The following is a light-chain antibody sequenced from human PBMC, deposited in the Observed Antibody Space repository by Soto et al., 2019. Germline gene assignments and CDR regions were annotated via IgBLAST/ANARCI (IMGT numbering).Light chain of an antibody. Sequence: DIVMTQSPDSLAVSLGERATINCKSSQSVLYSSNNKNYLAWYQQRPGQPPKLLIYWASTRESWVPDRFSGSGSGTDFTLTITSLQAEDVAVYYCQQYESTPPTFGQGTKVEIK. V-gene: IGKV4-1*01. CDR3: QQYESTPPT. CDR2: WAS. J-gene: IGKJ2*01. CDR1: QSVLYSSNNKNY.